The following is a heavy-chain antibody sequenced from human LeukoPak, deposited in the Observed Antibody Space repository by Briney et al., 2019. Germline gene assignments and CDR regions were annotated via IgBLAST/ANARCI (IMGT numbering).Heavy chain of an antibody. CDR2: ISAYNGNT. CDR3: ARGWMVRGAPRFAFDI. CDR1: GYTFTSYG. V-gene: IGHV1-18*04. J-gene: IGHJ3*02. Sequence: GASVKVSCKASGYTFTSYGISWVRQAPGQGLEWMGWISAYNGNTNYAQKLQGRVTMTTDTSTSTAYMELRSLRSDDTAVYYCARGWMVRGAPRFAFDIWGQRTMVTVSS. D-gene: IGHD3-10*01.